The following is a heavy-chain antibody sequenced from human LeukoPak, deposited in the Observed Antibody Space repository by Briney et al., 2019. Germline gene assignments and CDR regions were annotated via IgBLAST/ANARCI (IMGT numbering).Heavy chain of an antibody. CDR2: MNPNSGNT. D-gene: IGHD3-9*01. V-gene: IGHV1-8*03. CDR3: ARGRKYYDILTGSVPYYFDY. Sequence: GASLKVSCKASGYTFTSYDINWVRQATGQGLEWMGWMNPNSGNTGYAQKFQGRVTITRNTSISTAYMELSSLRSEDTAVYYCARGRKYYDILTGSVPYYFDYWGQGTLVTVSS. J-gene: IGHJ4*02. CDR1: GYTFTSYD.